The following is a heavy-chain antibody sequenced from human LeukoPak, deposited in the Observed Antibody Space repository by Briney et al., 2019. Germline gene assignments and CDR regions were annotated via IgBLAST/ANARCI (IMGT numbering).Heavy chain of an antibody. Sequence: PSETLSLTCTVSGGSISSGDYYWSWIRQPPGKGLEWIGYIYYSGSTYYNPSLKSRVTISVDTSKNQFSLKLSSVTAADTAVYYCARGGNNFWSGLYYFDYWGQGTLVTVSS. J-gene: IGHJ4*02. CDR3: ARGGNNFWSGLYYFDY. CDR2: IYYSGST. V-gene: IGHV4-30-4*08. CDR1: GGSISSGDYY. D-gene: IGHD3-3*01.